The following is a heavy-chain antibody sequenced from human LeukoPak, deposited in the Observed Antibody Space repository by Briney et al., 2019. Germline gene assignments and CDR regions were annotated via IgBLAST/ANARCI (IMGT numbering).Heavy chain of an antibody. CDR3: AKQWGGTSPVDAFDI. J-gene: IGHJ3*02. V-gene: IGHV3-21*04. CDR2: ISSSSSYI. Sequence: RAGGSLRLSCAASGFTFSSYSMNWVRQAPGKGLEWVSSISSSSSYIYYADSVKGRFTISRDNAKNSLYLQMNSLRAEDMALYYCAKQWGGTSPVDAFDIWGQGTMVTVSS. CDR1: GFTFSSYS. D-gene: IGHD1-26*01.